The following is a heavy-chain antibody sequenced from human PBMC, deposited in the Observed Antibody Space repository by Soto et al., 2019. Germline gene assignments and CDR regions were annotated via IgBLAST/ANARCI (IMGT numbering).Heavy chain of an antibody. CDR3: AKYGSGSYPFDY. Sequence: LRLSCAASGFTFSDYYMSWIRQAPGKGLEWVSYISSSGSTIYYADSVKGRFTISRDNSKNTLYLQMNSLRAEDTAVYYCAKYGSGSYPFDYWGQGTLVTVSS. J-gene: IGHJ4*02. V-gene: IGHV3-11*04. CDR2: ISSSGSTI. D-gene: IGHD3-10*01. CDR1: GFTFSDYY.